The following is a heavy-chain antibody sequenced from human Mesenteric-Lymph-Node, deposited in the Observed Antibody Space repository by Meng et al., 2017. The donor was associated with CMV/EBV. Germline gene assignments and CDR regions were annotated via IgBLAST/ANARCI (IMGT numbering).Heavy chain of an antibody. Sequence: VQLRQWGVGLLKPSETLSLTCAVYGGSFSGYYWSWIRQPPGKGLEWIGEINHSGSTNYNPSLKSRVAISVDTSKNQFSLKLSSVTAADTAVYYCARHQRWLKSEGGFNYWGQGTLVTVSS. D-gene: IGHD4-23*01. CDR1: GGSFSGYY. J-gene: IGHJ4*02. CDR2: INHSGST. V-gene: IGHV4-34*01. CDR3: ARHQRWLKSEGGFNY.